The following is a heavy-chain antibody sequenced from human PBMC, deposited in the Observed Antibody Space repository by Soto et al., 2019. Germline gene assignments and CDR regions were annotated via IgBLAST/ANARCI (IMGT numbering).Heavy chain of an antibody. CDR3: ASSYSGYLDN. CDR2: IYHTGNT. J-gene: IGHJ4*02. V-gene: IGHV4-31*03. Sequence: SETLSLTCSVSGGSMSSGAYYWNWIRQHPLKGLEWIAYIYHTGNTYYNPSLRSRTTISVDTPENQFSLKLTSVTDADTAVYYCASSYSGYLDNWGQGXLVTVSS. D-gene: IGHD3-22*01. CDR1: GGSMSSGAYY.